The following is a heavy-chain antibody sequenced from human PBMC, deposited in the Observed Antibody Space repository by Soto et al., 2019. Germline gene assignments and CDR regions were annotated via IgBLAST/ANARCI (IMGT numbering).Heavy chain of an antibody. CDR1: GFTFSSYG. J-gene: IGHJ3*02. V-gene: IGHV3-30*18. CDR2: ISYDGSNK. Sequence: GGSLRLSCAASGFTFSSYGMHWVRQAPGKGLEWVAVISYDGSNKYYADSGKGRFTISRDNSKNTLYLQMNSLRAEDTAVYYCAKVRQWLVKHHDAFDIWGQGTMVTVSS. D-gene: IGHD6-19*01. CDR3: AKVRQWLVKHHDAFDI.